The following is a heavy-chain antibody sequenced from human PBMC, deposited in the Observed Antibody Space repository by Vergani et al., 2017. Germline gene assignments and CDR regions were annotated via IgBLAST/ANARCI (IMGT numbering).Heavy chain of an antibody. J-gene: IGHJ6*02. CDR1: GFTFSSYA. CDR3: AKGIPNYYDSSGYAHYYYGMDV. D-gene: IGHD3-22*01. CDR2: ISGSGGST. V-gene: IGHV3-23*01. Sequence: EVQLLESGGGLVQPGGSLRLSCAASGFTFSSYAMSWVRQAPGKGLEWVSAISGSGGSTYSADSVKGRFTISRDNSKNTLYLQMNSLRAEDTAGYYCAKGIPNYYDSSGYAHYYYGMDVWGQGTTVTVSS.